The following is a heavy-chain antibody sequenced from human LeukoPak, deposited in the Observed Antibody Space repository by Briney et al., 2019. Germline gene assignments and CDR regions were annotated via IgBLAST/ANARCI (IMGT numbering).Heavy chain of an antibody. CDR2: ISAYNGNT. V-gene: IGHV1-18*01. D-gene: IGHD2-15*01. CDR3: ARGGCGGSCYYYYYMDV. CDR1: GGTFSSYA. J-gene: IGHJ6*03. Sequence: EASVKVSCKASGGTFSSYAISWVRQAPGQGLEWMGWISAYNGNTNYAQKLQGRVTMTTDTSTSTAYMELRSLRSDDTAVYYCARGGCGGSCYYYYYMDVWGKGTTVTISS.